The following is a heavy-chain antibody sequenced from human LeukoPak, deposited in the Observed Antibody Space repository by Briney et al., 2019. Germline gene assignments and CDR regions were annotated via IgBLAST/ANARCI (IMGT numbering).Heavy chain of an antibody. CDR3: ANMGLLWFGEGIWFDP. CDR2: INSDASNT. J-gene: IGHJ5*02. Sequence: PGGSLRLSCAASGFTFSNYWMHWVRKAPGKGLVWVSHINSDASNTRYADSVKGRFTISRDNSKNTLYLQMNSLRAEDTAVYYCANMGLLWFGEGIWFDPWGQGTLVTVSS. CDR1: GFTFSNYW. V-gene: IGHV3-74*01. D-gene: IGHD3-10*01.